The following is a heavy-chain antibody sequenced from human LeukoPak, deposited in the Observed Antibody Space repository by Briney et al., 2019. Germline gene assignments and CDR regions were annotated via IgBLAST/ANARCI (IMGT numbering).Heavy chain of an antibody. CDR2: ISAYNGNT. Sequence: ASVKVPCKASGYTFTSYGISWVRQAPGQGLEWMGWISAYNGNTNYAQKLQGRVTMTTDTSTSTAYMELRSLRSDDTAVYYCAREFNILTGYYYVGAFDIWGQGTMVTVSS. CDR1: GYTFTSYG. V-gene: IGHV1-18*04. CDR3: AREFNILTGYYYVGAFDI. J-gene: IGHJ3*02. D-gene: IGHD3-9*01.